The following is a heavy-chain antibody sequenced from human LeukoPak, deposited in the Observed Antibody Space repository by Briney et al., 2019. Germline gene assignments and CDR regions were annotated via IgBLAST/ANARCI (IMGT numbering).Heavy chain of an antibody. CDR3: ARDRGWLQSIPDY. J-gene: IGHJ4*02. D-gene: IGHD5-24*01. Sequence: SVKVSCKASGGTFINYAISWVRQAPGQGREWMGRIIPILGIANYAQKFQGRVTITADKSTTTAYMELSSLRSEDTAVYYCARDRGWLQSIPDYWGQGTLVTVSS. V-gene: IGHV1-69*04. CDR1: GGTFINYA. CDR2: IIPILGIA.